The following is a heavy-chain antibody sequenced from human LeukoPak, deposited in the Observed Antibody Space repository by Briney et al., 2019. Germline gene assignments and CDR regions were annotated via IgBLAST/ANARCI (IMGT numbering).Heavy chain of an antibody. Sequence: SETLSLTCTVSGGSISSYDWSWIRQPPGKGLEWIGYIYYSGSTNYNPSLKSRVTISVDTSKNQFSLKLSSVTAADTAVYYCARHFSDPIAAATQSYYYYGMDVWGQGTTVTVSS. CDR1: GGSISSYD. V-gene: IGHV4-59*08. CDR3: ARHFSDPIAAATQSYYYYGMDV. CDR2: IYYSGST. D-gene: IGHD6-13*01. J-gene: IGHJ6*02.